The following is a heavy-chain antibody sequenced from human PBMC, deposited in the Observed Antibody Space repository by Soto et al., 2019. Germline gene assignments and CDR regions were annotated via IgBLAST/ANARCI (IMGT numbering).Heavy chain of an antibody. CDR2: IWYDGSNK. Sequence: GGPLRLSCAASVFTFSSYGMHWVRQAPGKGLEWVAVIWYDGSNKYYADSVKGRFTVSRDNSKNTLYLQMSSLRAEDTAVYYCARDRGGGSIFGGHYGMDVWGQGTTVTVSS. CDR1: VFTFSSYG. CDR3: ARDRGGGSIFGGHYGMDV. D-gene: IGHD3-3*01. J-gene: IGHJ6*02. V-gene: IGHV3-33*01.